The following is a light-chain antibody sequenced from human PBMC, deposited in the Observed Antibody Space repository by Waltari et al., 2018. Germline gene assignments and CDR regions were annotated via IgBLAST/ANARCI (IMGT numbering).Light chain of an antibody. CDR2: DNN. CDR3: ATWDNSLTAVV. CDR1: SSNIGNSF. Sequence: QSVLTQPPSVSAAPGQKVPISCPGGSSNIGNSFLSCYHQLPGATPKLLIYDNNKRPSGIPDRFSASKSGTSATLDITGLQIGDEADYYCATWDNSLTAVVFGRGTKLTVL. J-gene: IGLJ2*01. V-gene: IGLV1-51*01.